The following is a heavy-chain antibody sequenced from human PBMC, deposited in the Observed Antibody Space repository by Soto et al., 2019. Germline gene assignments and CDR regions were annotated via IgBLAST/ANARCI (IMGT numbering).Heavy chain of an antibody. CDR3: AREDYGGNYFDY. V-gene: IGHV4-30-4*01. CDR2: IYYSGST. J-gene: IGHJ4*02. D-gene: IGHD4-17*01. CDR1: GGSISSGDYY. Sequence: SSGTLSLTCTVSGGSISSGDYYWSWIRQPPGKGLEWIGYIYYSGSTYYNPSLKSRVTISVDTSKNQFSLKLSSVTAADTAVYYCAREDYGGNYFDYWGQGTLVTVSS.